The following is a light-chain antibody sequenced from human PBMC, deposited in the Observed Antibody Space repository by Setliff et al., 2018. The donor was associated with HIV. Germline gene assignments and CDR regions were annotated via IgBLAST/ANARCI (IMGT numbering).Light chain of an antibody. CDR2: DVS. J-gene: IGLJ1*01. CDR1: SSDFGGYNY. Sequence: ALAQPASVSGSPGQSITISCTGASSDFGGYNYVSWYEQHPGKAPKLMIYDVSKRPSGVSNRFSGSKSGNTASLTISGLQAEDEADYYCSSYTSRNTYVFGTGTKVTVL. CDR3: SSYTSRNTYV. V-gene: IGLV2-14*03.